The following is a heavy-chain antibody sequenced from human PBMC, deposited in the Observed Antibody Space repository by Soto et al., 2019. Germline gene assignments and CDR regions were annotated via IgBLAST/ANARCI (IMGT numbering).Heavy chain of an antibody. V-gene: IGHV1-2*02. CDR1: GYTFTGYY. J-gene: IGHJ5*02. CDR3: ARVKLDTAMVINWFDP. D-gene: IGHD5-18*01. CDR2: INPNSGGT. Sequence: ASVKVSCKASGYTFTGYYMHWVRQAPGQGLEWMGWINPNSGGTNYAQKFQGRVTMTRDTSISTAYMELSRLRSDDTAVYYCARVKLDTAMVINWFDPWGQGTLVTVSS.